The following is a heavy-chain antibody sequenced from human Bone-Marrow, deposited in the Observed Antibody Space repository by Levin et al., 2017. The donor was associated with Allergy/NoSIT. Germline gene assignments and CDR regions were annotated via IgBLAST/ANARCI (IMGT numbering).Heavy chain of an antibody. Sequence: GESLKISCAASGFTFSSYSMNWVRQAPGKGLEWVSYISSTSSTIYYADSVKGRFAISRDNAKSSLYLQMNSLRAEDTAVYYCAKCKSGFGITIFGVGLDPWGQGTLVTVSS. D-gene: IGHD3-3*01. CDR2: ISSTSSTI. CDR1: GFTFSSYS. J-gene: IGHJ5*02. CDR3: AKCKSGFGITIFGVGLDP. V-gene: IGHV3-48*04.